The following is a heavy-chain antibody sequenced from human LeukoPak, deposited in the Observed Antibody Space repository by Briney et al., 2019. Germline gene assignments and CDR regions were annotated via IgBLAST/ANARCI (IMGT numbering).Heavy chain of an antibody. V-gene: IGHV3-30*18. J-gene: IGHJ4*02. CDR2: ISYDGSNK. CDR3: AKDSYCSGGSCYSSPGY. CDR1: GFTFSNYG. Sequence: PGRSLRLSCAASGFTFSNYGMHWVRQAPGKGLEWVAVISYDGSNKYYADSVKGRFTISRDNSKNTLYLQMNSLRAEDTAVYYCAKDSYCSGGSCYSSPGYWGQGTLVTVSS. D-gene: IGHD2-15*01.